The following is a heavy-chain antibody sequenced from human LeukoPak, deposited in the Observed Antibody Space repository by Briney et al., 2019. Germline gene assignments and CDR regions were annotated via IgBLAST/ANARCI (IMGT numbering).Heavy chain of an antibody. V-gene: IGHV4-39*07. Sequence: SETLSLTCTVSGGSISSSSYYWGWIRQPPGKGLEWIGSIYYSGSTYYNPSLKSRVTISVDTSKNQFSLKLSSVTAADTAVYYCARTHYDILTGYDWFDPWGQGTLVTVSS. J-gene: IGHJ5*02. CDR1: GGSISSSSYY. CDR3: ARTHYDILTGYDWFDP. D-gene: IGHD3-9*01. CDR2: IYYSGST.